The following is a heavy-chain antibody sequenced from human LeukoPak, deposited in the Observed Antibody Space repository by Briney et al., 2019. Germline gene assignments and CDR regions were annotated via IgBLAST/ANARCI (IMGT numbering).Heavy chain of an antibody. D-gene: IGHD3-9*01. CDR1: GFTFSIYG. Sequence: GGSLRLSCAASGFTFSIYGMHWVRQAPGKGLEWVPSISSSSSYIYYADSVKGRFTISRDNAKNSLYLQMNSLRAEDTAVYYCARVNWGLVLRYSCGMDVWGQGTTVTVSS. V-gene: IGHV3-21*01. J-gene: IGHJ6*02. CDR3: ARVNWGLVLRYSCGMDV. CDR2: ISSSSSYI.